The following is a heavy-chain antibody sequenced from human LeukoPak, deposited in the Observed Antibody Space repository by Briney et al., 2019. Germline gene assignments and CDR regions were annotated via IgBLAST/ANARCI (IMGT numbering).Heavy chain of an antibody. V-gene: IGHV1-18*01. D-gene: IGHD2-2*01. CDR2: ISAYNGNT. J-gene: IGHJ6*02. CDR1: GYTFSNFG. CDR3: ARDIVSWDIVVVPAAIADYYYYGMDV. Sequence: ASVKVSCKTSGYTFSNFGISWVRQAPGQGLEWMGWISAYNGNTNYAQKLQGRVTMTTDTSTSTAYMELRSLRSDDTAVYYCARDIVSWDIVVVPAAIADYYYYGMDVWGQGTTVTVSS.